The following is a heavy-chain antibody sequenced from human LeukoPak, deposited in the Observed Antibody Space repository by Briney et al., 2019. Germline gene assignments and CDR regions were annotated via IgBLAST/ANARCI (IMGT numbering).Heavy chain of an antibody. Sequence: GGSLRLSCAAPGFTFSNYVMSWVRQAPGKGLEWVSVISGTGGSTYYADSAKGRFTISRDNSKNTVYLQMNSLRAEDTAVYYCAKDSPIGTYYHYNGMDVWGQGSTVIVSS. J-gene: IGHJ6*02. V-gene: IGHV3-23*01. D-gene: IGHD1-26*01. CDR2: ISGTGGST. CDR1: GFTFSNYV. CDR3: AKDSPIGTYYHYNGMDV.